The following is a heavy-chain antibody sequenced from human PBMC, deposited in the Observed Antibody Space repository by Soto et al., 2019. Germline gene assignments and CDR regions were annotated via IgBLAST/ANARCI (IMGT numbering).Heavy chain of an antibody. D-gene: IGHD2-8*01. CDR3: ARESVPYIVLMVYAIGGSFDY. CDR1: GYTFTSYA. J-gene: IGHJ4*02. CDR2: INAGNGNT. Sequence: ASVKVSCKASGYTFTSYAMHWVRQAPGQRLEWMGWINAGNGNTKYSQKFQGRVTITRDTSASTAYMELSSLRSEDTAVYYCARESVPYIVLMVYAIGGSFDYWGQGTLVTVSS. V-gene: IGHV1-3*01.